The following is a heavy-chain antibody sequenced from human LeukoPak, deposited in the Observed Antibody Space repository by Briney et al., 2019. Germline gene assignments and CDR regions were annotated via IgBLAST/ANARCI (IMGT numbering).Heavy chain of an antibody. D-gene: IGHD6-6*01. V-gene: IGHV1-69*05. J-gene: IGHJ4*02. Sequence: SVKVSCKASGGTFSSYAISWVRQAPGQGLEWMGGIIPIFGTANYAQKFQGRVTMTRDMSTSTVYMELSSLRSEDTAVYYCARDSYYSSSSLGFDYWGQGTLVTVSS. CDR1: GGTFSSYA. CDR2: IIPIFGTA. CDR3: ARDSYYSSSSLGFDY.